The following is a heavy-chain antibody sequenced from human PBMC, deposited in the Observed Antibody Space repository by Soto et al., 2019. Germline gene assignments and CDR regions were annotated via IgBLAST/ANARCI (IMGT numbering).Heavy chain of an antibody. CDR3: ARSRPLEGVVFEQDYYYYYGMDV. Sequence: QLQLQESGPGLVKASGTLSLTCTVSGGSISSSSYYWGWIRQPPGKGLEWIGSIYYSGSTYYNPSLKSRVTISVDTSKNQFSLKLSSVTAADTAVYYCARSRPLEGVVFEQDYYYYYGMDVWGQGTTVTVSS. D-gene: IGHD3-3*01. CDR1: GGSISSSSYY. CDR2: IYYSGST. J-gene: IGHJ6*02. V-gene: IGHV4-39*01.